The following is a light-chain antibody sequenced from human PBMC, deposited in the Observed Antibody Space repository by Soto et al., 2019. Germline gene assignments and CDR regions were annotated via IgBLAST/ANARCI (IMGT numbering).Light chain of an antibody. J-gene: IGKJ4*01. Sequence: DIQMTQSPSTLSGSVGDRVTITCRASQTISSWLAWYQQKPGKAPKLLIYKASTLKSGVPSRFSGSGSGTDFTLTISSLQPKDFATYYCQQSYSTPPVTFGGGTKVDIK. CDR1: QTISSW. CDR3: QQSYSTPPVT. CDR2: KAS. V-gene: IGKV1-5*03.